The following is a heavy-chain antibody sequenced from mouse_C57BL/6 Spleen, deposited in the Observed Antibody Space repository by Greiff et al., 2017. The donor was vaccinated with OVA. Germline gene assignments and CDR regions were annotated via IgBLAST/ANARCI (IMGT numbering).Heavy chain of an antibody. CDR1: GYTFTSYW. J-gene: IGHJ2*01. CDR2: IDPSDSYT. CDR3: ASSSQSYFDY. Sequence: QVQLQQPGAELVKPGASVKLSCKASGYTFTSYWMPWVKQRPGQGLEWIGEIDPSDSYTNSNQKFKGKATLTVDTSSSTAYMQLSSLTSEDSAVYYCASSSQSYFDYWGQGTTLTVSS. V-gene: IGHV1-50*01.